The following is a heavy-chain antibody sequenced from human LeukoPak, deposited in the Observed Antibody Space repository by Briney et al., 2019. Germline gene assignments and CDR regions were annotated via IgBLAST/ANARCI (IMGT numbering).Heavy chain of an antibody. CDR1: GYTFTGYY. CDR3: ARGPTVTTNYYYYYMDV. CDR2: INPNSGGT. Sequence: ASVKVSCKASGYTFTGYYMHWVRQAPGQGLELMGWINPNSGGTNYAQKFQGRVTMTRDTSIRTAYMELSRLRSDDTAVYYCARGPTVTTNYYYYYMDVWGKGTTVTVSS. J-gene: IGHJ6*03. D-gene: IGHD4-11*01. V-gene: IGHV1-2*02.